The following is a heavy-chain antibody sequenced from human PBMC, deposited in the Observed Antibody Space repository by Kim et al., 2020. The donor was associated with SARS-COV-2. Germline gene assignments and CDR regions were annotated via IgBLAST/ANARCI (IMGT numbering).Heavy chain of an antibody. D-gene: IGHD2-15*01. V-gene: IGHV3-33*06. CDR3: AKERRKYCSGGSCHLEY. J-gene: IGHJ4*02. Sequence: VKVLFTLCRDNSKNTLYLQMNNLRAEDTAVYYCAKERRKYCSGGSCHLEYWGQGTLVTVSS.